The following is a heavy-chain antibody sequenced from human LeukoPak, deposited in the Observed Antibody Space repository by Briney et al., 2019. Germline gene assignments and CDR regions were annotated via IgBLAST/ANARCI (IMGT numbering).Heavy chain of an antibody. CDR3: ARRASLWSGLSDAFDI. V-gene: IGHV4-34*01. CDR1: SGSFSGYY. CDR2: INHSGST. D-gene: IGHD3-3*01. Sequence: SETLSLTCAVYSGSFSGYYWSWIRQPPGKGLEWIGEINHSGSTNYNPSLKSRVTISVDTSKNQFSLKLSSVTAADTAVYYCARRASLWSGLSDAFDIWGQGTMVTVSS. J-gene: IGHJ3*02.